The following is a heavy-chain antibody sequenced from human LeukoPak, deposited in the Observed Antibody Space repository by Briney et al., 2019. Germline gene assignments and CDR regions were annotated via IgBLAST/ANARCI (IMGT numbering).Heavy chain of an antibody. J-gene: IGHJ4*02. V-gene: IGHV4-39*01. Sequence: SETLSLTCTVSGGYISSSSYYWGWIRQPPGKGLEWIGSIYYSGSTYYNPSLKSRVTISVDTSKNQFSLKLSSVTAADTAVYYCASTSSGWSDPDDYWGQGTLVTVSS. CDR3: ASTSSGWSDPDDY. CDR2: IYYSGST. D-gene: IGHD6-19*01. CDR1: GGYISSSSYY.